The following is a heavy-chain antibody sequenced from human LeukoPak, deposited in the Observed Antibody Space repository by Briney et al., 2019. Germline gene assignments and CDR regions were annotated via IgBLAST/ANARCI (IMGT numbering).Heavy chain of an antibody. CDR1: GFIPTNYD. Sequence: NPGGPLRLSCAASGFIPTNYDMAWVRQAPGRGLEWVSALATRFGNTFYADSVKGRFTISRGNSRNTLYLEMNSLRAEDSAVYYCAKGRENWYFDYWGQGILVTVSS. CDR2: LATRFGNT. CDR3: AKGRENWYFDY. V-gene: IGHV3-23*01. J-gene: IGHJ4*02.